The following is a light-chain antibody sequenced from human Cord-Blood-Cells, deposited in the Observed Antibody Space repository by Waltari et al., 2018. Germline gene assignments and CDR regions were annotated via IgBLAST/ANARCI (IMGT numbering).Light chain of an antibody. Sequence: QSALTQPASVSGSPGQSITISCTGTSSDVGSYNLVSWYQQHPGKAPKLMIYEGNTRPSGVSNRFSGSKSGNTASLTISGLQAEDEADYYCCSYAGSSTLFGGGTKLTVL. CDR2: EGN. CDR3: CSYAGSSTL. CDR1: SSDVGSYNL. V-gene: IGLV2-23*01. J-gene: IGLJ2*01.